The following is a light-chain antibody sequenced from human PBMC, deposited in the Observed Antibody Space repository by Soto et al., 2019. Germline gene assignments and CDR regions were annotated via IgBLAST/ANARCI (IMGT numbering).Light chain of an antibody. V-gene: IGKV1-5*01. CDR3: QQYNSWWT. CDR1: QSISSW. CDR2: DAS. J-gene: IGKJ1*01. Sequence: DIQMTLSPSTLSASVGDRVTITCRASQSISSWLAWYQQKPGKAPKLLIYDASSLESGVPSRFSGSGSGTEFTLTISSLQPDDFATYYCQQYNSWWTFGQGTKVEIK.